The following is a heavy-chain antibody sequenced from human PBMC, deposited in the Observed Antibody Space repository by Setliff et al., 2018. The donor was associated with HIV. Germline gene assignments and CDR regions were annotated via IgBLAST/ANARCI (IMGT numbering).Heavy chain of an antibody. CDR1: GDTFTTYF. Sequence: SVKVSCKAPGDTFTTYFMHWVRQAPGQGLEWMGIINLSSGATTYAQRFQGRVTMTSDTSTSTVYMELSSLTSEDTAVYYCARDRSSGWSFYYGMDVWGQGTTVTVSS. V-gene: IGHV1-46*01. CDR2: INLSSGAT. J-gene: IGHJ6*02. CDR3: ARDRSSGWSFYYGMDV. D-gene: IGHD6-19*01.